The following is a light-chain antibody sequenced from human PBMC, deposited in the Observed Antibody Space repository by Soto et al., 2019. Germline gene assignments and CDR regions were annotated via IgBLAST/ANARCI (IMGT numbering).Light chain of an antibody. J-gene: IGLJ2*01. CDR1: NIGGKS. V-gene: IGLV3-21*01. Sequence: SYELTQPPSLSVAPGKTARITCGGNNIGGKSVHWYQQKPGQAPVLVIYYDSDRPSGIPERFSGSKSENTATLTISRVEVGDEADYYCQVWDSTSDHVIFGGGTKVTVL. CDR2: YDS. CDR3: QVWDSTSDHVI.